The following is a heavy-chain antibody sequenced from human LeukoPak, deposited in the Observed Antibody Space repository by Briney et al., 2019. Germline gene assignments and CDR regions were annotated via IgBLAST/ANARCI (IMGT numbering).Heavy chain of an antibody. CDR1: GFAFNSYA. V-gene: IGHV3-23*01. J-gene: IGHJ4*02. CDR2: ISGSGGST. D-gene: IGHD6-19*01. CDR3: AKGRPYSSGWYLIFDY. Sequence: GGSLRLSCAASGFAFNSYAMNWVRQAPGKGLEWVSAISGSGGSTYYADSVKGRFTISRDNSKNTLHLQMNSLRAEDTAVYYCAKGRPYSSGWYLIFDYWGQGTLVTVSS.